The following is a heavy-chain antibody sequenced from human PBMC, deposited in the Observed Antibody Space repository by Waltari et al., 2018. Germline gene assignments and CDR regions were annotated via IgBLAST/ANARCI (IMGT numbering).Heavy chain of an antibody. V-gene: IGHV4-61*02. D-gene: IGHD6-6*01. CDR3: ARDRPGVSSSSPHYLHGMDV. CDR2: VFQTGVA. CDR1: ADSITIGGHC. J-gene: IGHJ6*02. Sequence: QVQLQESGPGLVKPSQTLSLTCSVSADSITIGGHCWTWVRLSAGKGLEWVGQVFQTGVANYGPSLRSRVTMSLDTSRNEFSLRLTSVTAADTAIYFCARDRPGVSSSSPHYLHGMDVRGQGTMVTVSS.